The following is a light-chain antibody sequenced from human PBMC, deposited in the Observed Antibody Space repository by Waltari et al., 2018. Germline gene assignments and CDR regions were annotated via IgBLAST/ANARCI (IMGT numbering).Light chain of an antibody. CDR2: RNK. CDR3: ASWDGSLGGVI. V-gene: IGLV1-47*01. J-gene: IGLJ2*01. CDR1: NYNIVNNF. Sequence: QPVLSQPPSASVTPGPRVTISCSAVNYNIVNNFVYLYHQLPGTSPKLLIYRNKQRPEGVPDRFSGSKSGTSASLAISGLRSEDEADYYCASWDGSLGGVIFGGGTKLTVL.